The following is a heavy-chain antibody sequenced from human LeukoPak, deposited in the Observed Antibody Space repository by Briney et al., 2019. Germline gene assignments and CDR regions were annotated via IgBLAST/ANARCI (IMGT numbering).Heavy chain of an antibody. CDR2: ISWNSGSI. J-gene: IGHJ4*02. CDR3: AKASYCSSTSCYLDY. CDR1: GFTFDDYA. D-gene: IGHD2-2*01. V-gene: IGHV3-9*01. Sequence: GGSLRLSCAASGFTFDDYATHWVRQAPGKGLEWVSGISWNSGSIGYADSVKGRFTISRDNAKNSLYLQMNSLRAEDTALYYCAKASYCSSTSCYLDYWGQGTLVTVSS.